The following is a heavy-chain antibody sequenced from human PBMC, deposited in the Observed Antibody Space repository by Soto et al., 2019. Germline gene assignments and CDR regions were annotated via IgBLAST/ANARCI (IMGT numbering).Heavy chain of an antibody. V-gene: IGHV4-34*01. CDR1: GGSFSGYY. J-gene: IGHJ5*02. CDR3: ARRKYNWFDP. CDR2: INHSGST. Sequence: ETLSLTCAVYGGSFSGYYWSWIRQPPGKGLEWIGEINHSGSTNYNPSLKSRVTISVDTSKNQFSLKLGSVTAADTAVYYCARRKYNWFDPWGQGTLVTSPQ.